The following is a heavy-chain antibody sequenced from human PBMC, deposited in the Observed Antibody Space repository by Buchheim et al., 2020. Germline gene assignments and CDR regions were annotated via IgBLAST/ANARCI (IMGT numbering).Heavy chain of an antibody. D-gene: IGHD5-18*01. V-gene: IGHV3-73*02. Sequence: EVQLVESGGGLVQPGGSLKLSCAASGFTFSGSAIHWVRQASGKGLEWIGRIRSKANSYATAYTALMKGRFTISRDDSKNTAYLQVNSLRTEDTAVYYCARQSLDTSMTKWFDTWGQGTL. CDR1: GFTFSGSA. J-gene: IGHJ5*02. CDR3: ARQSLDTSMTKWFDT. CDR2: IRSKANSYAT.